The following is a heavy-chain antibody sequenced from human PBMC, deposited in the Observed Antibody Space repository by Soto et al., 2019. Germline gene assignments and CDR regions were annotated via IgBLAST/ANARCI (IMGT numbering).Heavy chain of an antibody. CDR3: ARGRPYGMDV. CDR2: IDSDGSST. CDR1: GFTFGSYW. J-gene: IGHJ6*02. V-gene: IGHV3-74*01. Sequence: GGSLRLSCAASGFTFGSYWMNWVRQAPGKGLVWVSRIDSDGSSTTYADSVKGRFTTSRDNAKNTLYLQMSSLRVEDTAVYYCARGRPYGMDVWAQGTTVTVSS.